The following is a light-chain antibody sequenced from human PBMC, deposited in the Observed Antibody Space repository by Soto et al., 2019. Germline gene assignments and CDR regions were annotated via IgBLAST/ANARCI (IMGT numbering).Light chain of an antibody. CDR2: KAS. Sequence: IQMTQSPSTLSASVGDRVTFTCRASQTISTWLAWYQQKPGEAPKLPIYKASTLEVGVPSRFSASGSGTEFTLTINTLQPADFATYYCQQYNSYPWTFGQGTKV. V-gene: IGKV1-5*03. J-gene: IGKJ1*01. CDR1: QTISTW. CDR3: QQYNSYPWT.